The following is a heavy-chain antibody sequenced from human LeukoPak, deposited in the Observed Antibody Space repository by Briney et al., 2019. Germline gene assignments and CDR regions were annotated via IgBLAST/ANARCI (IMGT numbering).Heavy chain of an antibody. CDR2: IYTSGST. CDR1: GGSISSGNYY. V-gene: IGHV4-61*02. D-gene: IGHD3-22*01. J-gene: IGHJ4*02. CDR3: ARESGLSHYDRTDY. Sequence: SETLSLTCTVSGGSISSGNYYWSWIRQPAGKGLEWIGRIYTSGSTNYNPTLKRRVTISADTSKNQFFLKLSSVTAADTAVYYCARESGLSHYDRTDYWGQGTLVTVSS.